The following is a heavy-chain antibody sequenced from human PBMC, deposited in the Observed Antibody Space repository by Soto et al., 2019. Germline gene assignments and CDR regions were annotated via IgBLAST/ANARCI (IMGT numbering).Heavy chain of an antibody. CDR1: GYTFTSYG. V-gene: IGHV1-18*01. CDR2: ISAYNGNT. D-gene: IGHD6-6*01. CDR3: ARVPFFDGSWRRDV. J-gene: IGHJ6*02. Sequence: ASVKVSCKASGYTFTSYGISWVRQAPGQGLEWMGWISAYNGNTNYAQKLQGRVTMTTDTSTSTAYMELRSLRSDDTAVYYCARVPFFDGSWRRDVWGQGTTVTVSS.